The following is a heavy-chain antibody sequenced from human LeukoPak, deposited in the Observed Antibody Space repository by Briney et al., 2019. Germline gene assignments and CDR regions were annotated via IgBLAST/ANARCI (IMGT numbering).Heavy chain of an antibody. Sequence: SETLSLTCTVSGGSISANYYWGWIRRPPGKGLEWIGSIYYSGNTYYNPSLKSRVTISVDTSKNQFSLKLNSVTATDTAVYYCARHGGCSGGSCYRRFDPWGQGILVTVSS. J-gene: IGHJ5*02. CDR3: ARHGGCSGGSCYRRFDP. V-gene: IGHV4-39*01. CDR2: IYYSGNT. D-gene: IGHD2-15*01. CDR1: GGSISANYY.